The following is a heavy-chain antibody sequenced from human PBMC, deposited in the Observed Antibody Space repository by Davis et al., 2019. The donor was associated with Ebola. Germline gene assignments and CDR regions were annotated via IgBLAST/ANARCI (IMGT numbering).Heavy chain of an antibody. Sequence: ASVKVFCKASGYTFTSYAMHWVRQAPGQRLEWMGWINAGNGNTKYSQKFQGRVTITRDTSASTAYMELSSLRSEDTAVYYCARDRGFLEWLLIDYWGQGTLVTVSS. V-gene: IGHV1-3*01. CDR1: GYTFTSYA. J-gene: IGHJ4*02. CDR2: INAGNGNT. CDR3: ARDRGFLEWLLIDY. D-gene: IGHD3-3*01.